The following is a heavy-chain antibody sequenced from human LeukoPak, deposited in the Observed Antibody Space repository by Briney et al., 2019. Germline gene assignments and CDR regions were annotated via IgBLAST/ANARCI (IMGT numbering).Heavy chain of an antibody. CDR1: GGSISSCY. CDR3: ARDVYYDSSGYYQNPYYYYMDV. J-gene: IGHJ6*03. CDR2: IYTSGST. Sequence: PSETLSLTCTVSGGSISSCYWSWIRQPAGKGLEWIGRIYTSGSTNYNPSLKSRVTMSVDTSKNQFSLKLSSVTAADTAVYYCARDVYYDSSGYYQNPYYYYMDVWGKGTTVTISS. V-gene: IGHV4-4*07. D-gene: IGHD3-22*01.